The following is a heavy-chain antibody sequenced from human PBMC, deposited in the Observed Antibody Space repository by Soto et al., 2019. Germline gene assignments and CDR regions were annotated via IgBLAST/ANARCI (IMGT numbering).Heavy chain of an antibody. CDR3: ARGSSSGYSMDV. Sequence: QVQLVESGGGVVQPGRSLRLSCAASGFTFSSYGMHWVRQAPGKGLEWVAVIWYDGSNKYYADSVKGRFTISRDNSKNTRYLQMNSLRAEDTAVYYCARGSSSGYSMDVWGQGTTVTVSS. CDR1: GFTFSSYG. J-gene: IGHJ6*02. CDR2: IWYDGSNK. V-gene: IGHV3-33*01. D-gene: IGHD6-19*01.